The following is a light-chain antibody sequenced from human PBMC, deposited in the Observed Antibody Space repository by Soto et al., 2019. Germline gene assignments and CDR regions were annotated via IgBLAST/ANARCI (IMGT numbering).Light chain of an antibody. J-gene: IGLJ1*01. CDR2: EVS. CDR1: SSDVGAYNH. V-gene: IGLV2-8*01. CDR3: TSYAGTYSFFYV. Sequence: QSVLTQPPSASGSPGQSVTISCTGTSSDVGAYNHVSWYQQLPGKAPKLIIYEVSKRPSGVPDRFSGSKSGNTASLTVSGLQAEDDVDYYCTSYAGTYSFFYVFGTGTIVTVL.